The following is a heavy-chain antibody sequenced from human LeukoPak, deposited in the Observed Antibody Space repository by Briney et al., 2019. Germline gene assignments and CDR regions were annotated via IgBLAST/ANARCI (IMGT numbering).Heavy chain of an antibody. Sequence: SETLSLTCTVSGGSISSYYWSWIRQPAGKGLEWIGRIYTSGSTNYNPSLKSRVTMSVDTSKNQFSLKLSSVTAADTDGYYWARSTVVTGTFDYWGRGTRVTVPS. J-gene: IGHJ4*02. CDR1: GGSISSYY. CDR2: IYTSGST. V-gene: IGHV4-4*07. D-gene: IGHD4-23*01. CDR3: ARSTVVTGTFDY.